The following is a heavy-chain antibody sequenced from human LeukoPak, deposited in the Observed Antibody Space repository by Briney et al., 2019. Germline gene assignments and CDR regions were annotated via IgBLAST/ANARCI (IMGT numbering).Heavy chain of an antibody. V-gene: IGHV4-34*01. CDR2: INHGGST. J-gene: IGHJ6*03. D-gene: IGHD5-24*01. CDR1: GGSFSGYY. CDR3: ARGYDGDGYNFYSLYYYYYMDV. Sequence: SETLSLTCAVYGGSFSGYYWSWIRQPPGKGLEWIGEINHGGSTNYNPSLKSRVTISVDTSKNQFSLRLRSVTAADTAVYFCARGYDGDGYNFYSLYYYYYMDVWGKGTTVTVSS.